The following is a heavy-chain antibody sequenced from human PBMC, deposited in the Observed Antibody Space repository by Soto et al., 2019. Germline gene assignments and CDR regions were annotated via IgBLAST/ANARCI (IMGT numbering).Heavy chain of an antibody. J-gene: IGHJ3*02. CDR3: ARVTDPVSYCSSTSCYDAFDI. Sequence: SETLSLTCTVSGGSISSYYWSWIQQPAGKGLEWIGRIYTSGSTNYNPSLKSRVTMSVDTSKNQFSLKLSSVTAADTAVYYCARVTDPVSYCSSTSCYDAFDIWGQGTMVTVSS. V-gene: IGHV4-4*07. CDR1: GGSISSYY. CDR2: IYTSGST. D-gene: IGHD2-2*01.